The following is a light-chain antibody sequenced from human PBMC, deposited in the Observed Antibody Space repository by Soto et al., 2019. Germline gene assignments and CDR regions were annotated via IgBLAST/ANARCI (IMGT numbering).Light chain of an antibody. CDR3: QSYGSNLNGLHV. J-gene: IGLJ1*01. V-gene: IGLV1-40*01. CDR1: SSNIGTNN. CDR2: ANN. Sequence: QSVLTQPPSVSGAPGQRVTISCTGSSSNIGTNNVHWYQHLPGAAPKVRISANNNRPSGAPDRFSVSKSGTSASLAITGLQAEDEADYYCQSYGSNLNGLHVSGTGTKVTVL.